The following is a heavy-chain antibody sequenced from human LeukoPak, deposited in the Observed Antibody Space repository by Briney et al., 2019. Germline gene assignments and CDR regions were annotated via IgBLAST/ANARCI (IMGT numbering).Heavy chain of an antibody. J-gene: IGHJ4*02. CDR2: ISYDGSNK. Sequence: GRSLRLSCAASGFTFSSYAMHWVRQAPGKGLEWVAVISYDGSNKYYADSVKGRFTISRDNSKNTLYLQMNSLRAEDTAVYYCARGQSDRFDYWGQGTLVTVSS. V-gene: IGHV3-30-3*01. CDR1: GFTFSSYA. CDR3: ARGQSDRFDY.